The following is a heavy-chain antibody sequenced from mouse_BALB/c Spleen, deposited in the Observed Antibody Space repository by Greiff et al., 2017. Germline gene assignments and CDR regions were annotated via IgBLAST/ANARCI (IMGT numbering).Heavy chain of an antibody. CDR3: ASYRYDVGAMDY. J-gene: IGHJ4*01. CDR2: ILPGSGST. CDR1: GYTFSSYW. V-gene: IGHV1-9*01. D-gene: IGHD2-14*01. Sequence: QVQLQQSGAELMKPGASVKISCKATGYTFSSYWIEWVKQRPGHGLEWIGEILPGSGSTNYNEKFKGKATFTADTSSNTAYMQLSSLTSEDSAVYYCASYRYDVGAMDYWGQGTSVTVSS.